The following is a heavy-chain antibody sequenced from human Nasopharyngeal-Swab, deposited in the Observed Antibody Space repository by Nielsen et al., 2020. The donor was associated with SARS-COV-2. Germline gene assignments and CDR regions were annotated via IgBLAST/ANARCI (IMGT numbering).Heavy chain of an antibody. CDR2: ISAYNGNS. Sequence: SVNVSCKASRYTFTSYGISWVRQAPGQGLEWMGWISAYNGNSNYAQKLQGRVTMTTDTSTSTAYMELRSLRSDDTAVYYCARAVGQQWLVRRNYFDYWGQGTLVTVSS. J-gene: IGHJ4*02. CDR1: RYTFTSYG. D-gene: IGHD6-19*01. V-gene: IGHV1-18*01. CDR3: ARAVGQQWLVRRNYFDY.